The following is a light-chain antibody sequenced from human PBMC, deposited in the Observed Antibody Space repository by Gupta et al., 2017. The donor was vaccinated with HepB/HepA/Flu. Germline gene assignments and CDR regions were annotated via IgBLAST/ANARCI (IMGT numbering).Light chain of an antibody. CDR2: DAS. Sequence: QSALTQPAPVSGSPGQSITISCTGTSSDVGGYDYVSWYQQHPGQAPTFMIYDASHRPSGVANRFSGSKAGNTAALTSTGLQAEDEADYYCSSYTSSNTPWVFGGGTKLTVL. V-gene: IGLV2-14*01. J-gene: IGLJ3*02. CDR1: SSDVGGYDY. CDR3: SSYTSSNTPWV.